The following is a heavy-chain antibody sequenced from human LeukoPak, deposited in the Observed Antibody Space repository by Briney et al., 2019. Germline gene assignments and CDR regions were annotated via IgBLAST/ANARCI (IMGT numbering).Heavy chain of an antibody. D-gene: IGHD3-16*02. V-gene: IGHV1-46*03. CDR1: GYTFTSYY. CDR2: INPSGGST. CDR3: VRGYTEEYFQH. J-gene: IGHJ1*01. Sequence: ASVKVSCKASGYTFTSYYMHWVRQAPGQGLEWMRIINPSGGSTSYAQKFQGRVTMTRDTSTSTVYMELSSLRSEDTAVYYCVRGYTEEYFQHWGQGTLVTVSS.